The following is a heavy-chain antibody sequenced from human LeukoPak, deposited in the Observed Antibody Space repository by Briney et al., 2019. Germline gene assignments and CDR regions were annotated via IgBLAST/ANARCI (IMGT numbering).Heavy chain of an antibody. D-gene: IGHD3-10*01. CDR1: GYSISSGYY. Sequence: SETLSLTCTVSGYSISSGYYWGWIRQPPGKGLEWIGSIYYSGSTYYNPSLKSRVTISVDTSKNQFSLKLSSVTAADTAVYYCARDPSPLWFGELSWGKDWFDPWGQGTLVTVSS. CDR2: IYYSGST. CDR3: ARDPSPLWFGELSWGKDWFDP. V-gene: IGHV4-38-2*02. J-gene: IGHJ5*02.